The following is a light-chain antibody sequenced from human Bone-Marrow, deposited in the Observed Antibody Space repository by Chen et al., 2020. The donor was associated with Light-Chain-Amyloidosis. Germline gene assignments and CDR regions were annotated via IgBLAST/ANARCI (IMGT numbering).Light chain of an antibody. CDR3: QSADSSGTYEVI. J-gene: IGLJ2*01. Sequence: SYELTQPPSVSVSPGQTARITCSGDDLPTKYAYWYQQKPGQAPVLVIHRDTERPSGISERFCGSSSGTTATLTISGVQAEDEAEDDCQSADSSGTYEVIFGGGTKLTVL. CDR2: RDT. CDR1: DLPTKY. V-gene: IGLV3-25*03.